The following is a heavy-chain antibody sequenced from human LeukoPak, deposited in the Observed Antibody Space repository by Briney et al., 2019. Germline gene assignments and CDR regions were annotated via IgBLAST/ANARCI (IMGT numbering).Heavy chain of an antibody. CDR2: ISGSGGST. CDR3: AKMVHTEQWLVPFDY. J-gene: IGHJ4*02. CDR1: GXTFSNFA. D-gene: IGHD6-19*01. V-gene: IGHV3-23*01. Sequence: GGSLRLSCAASGXTFSNFAMNWVRQAPGKGLEWVSTISGSGGSTYYADSVKGRFTISRDNSKNTLYLQMNSLRAEDTAVYYCAKMVHTEQWLVPFDYWGQGTLVTVSS.